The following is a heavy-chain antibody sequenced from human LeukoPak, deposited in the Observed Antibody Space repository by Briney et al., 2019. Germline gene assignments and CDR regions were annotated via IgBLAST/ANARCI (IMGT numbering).Heavy chain of an antibody. CDR2: IGTSSSTI. CDR1: GFTFSSYS. V-gene: IGHV3-48*01. CDR3: ARGPSYSNYGLPPDY. J-gene: IGHJ4*02. Sequence: SGGSLRLSCAASGFTFSSYSMNWVRQAPGKGLEWVSYIGTSSSTINYADSAKGRFAISRDNAKNSLYLQMNSLRAEDTAVYYCARGPSYSNYGLPPDYWGQGTLVTVSS. D-gene: IGHD4-11*01.